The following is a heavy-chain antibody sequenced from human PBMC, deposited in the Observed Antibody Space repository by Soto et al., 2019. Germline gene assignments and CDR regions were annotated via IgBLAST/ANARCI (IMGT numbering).Heavy chain of an antibody. V-gene: IGHV3-23*01. D-gene: IGHD6-13*01. CDR1: EFTFSSNA. Sequence: EVQLLESGGGLVQPGGSLRLSCAASEFTFSSNAMHWVRQAPGKGLEWVSGITGSGSTIFYADSVKGRFTISRDNFKNTLPLHMSSLRAEDTAIYYCAKDFTAYLSSWFHLWGQGTLVTVSS. J-gene: IGHJ5*02. CDR2: ITGSGSTI. CDR3: AKDFTAYLSSWFHL.